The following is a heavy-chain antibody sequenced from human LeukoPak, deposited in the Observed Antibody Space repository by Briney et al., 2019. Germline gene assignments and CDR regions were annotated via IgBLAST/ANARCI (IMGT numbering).Heavy chain of an antibody. CDR3: ADGIAARPARNYYGMDV. CDR2: INHSGST. Sequence: SETLSLTCAVYGGSFSGYYWSWIRQPPGKGLEWIGEINHSGSTNYSPSLKSRVTISVDTSKNQFSLKLSSVTAADTAVYYCADGIAARPARNYYGMDVWGQGTTVTVSS. J-gene: IGHJ6*02. D-gene: IGHD6-6*01. V-gene: IGHV4-34*01. CDR1: GGSFSGYY.